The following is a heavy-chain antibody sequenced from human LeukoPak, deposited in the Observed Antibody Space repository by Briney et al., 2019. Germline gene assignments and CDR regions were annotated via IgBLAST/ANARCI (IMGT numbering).Heavy chain of an antibody. CDR2: IYYSGST. D-gene: IGHD2-15*01. Sequence: PSETLSLTCTVSGGSISSGGYYWSWIRQHPGKGLEWIGYIYYSGSTYYSPSLKSRVTISVDTSKNQFSLKLSSVTAADTAVYYCARAGVSGGSCHFDYWGQGTLVTVSS. V-gene: IGHV4-31*03. CDR1: GGSISSGGYY. J-gene: IGHJ4*02. CDR3: ARAGVSGGSCHFDY.